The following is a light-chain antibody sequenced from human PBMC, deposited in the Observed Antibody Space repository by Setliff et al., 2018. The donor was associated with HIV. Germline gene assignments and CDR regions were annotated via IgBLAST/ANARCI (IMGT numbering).Light chain of an antibody. J-gene: IGLJ1*01. CDR2: EVS. CDR3: CSFTSSTSYV. V-gene: IGLV2-14*01. CDR1: SSDVGGYDY. Sequence: QSALTQPASVSGSPGQSITISCTGTSSDVGGYDYVSWYQQHPGKAPKLMIYEVSNRPSRVSNRFSGSKSGNTSSLTISGLQTEDEADYYCCSFTSSTSYVFGTGTKVTVL.